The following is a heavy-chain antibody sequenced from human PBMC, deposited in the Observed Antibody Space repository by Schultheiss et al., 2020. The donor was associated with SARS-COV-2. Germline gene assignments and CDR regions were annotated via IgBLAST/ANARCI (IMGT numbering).Heavy chain of an antibody. CDR2: INHSGST. D-gene: IGHD3-10*01. J-gene: IGHJ4*02. V-gene: IGHV4-34*01. CDR3: ARSYYGSGSHLDY. CDR1: GRSFSGYY. Sequence: SETLSLTCAVYGRSFSGYYWSWIRQPPGKGLEWIGEINHSGSTNYNASLKSRVTTSVDTSKNQFSLKLSSVTAADTAVYYCARSYYGSGSHLDYWGQGTLVTVSS.